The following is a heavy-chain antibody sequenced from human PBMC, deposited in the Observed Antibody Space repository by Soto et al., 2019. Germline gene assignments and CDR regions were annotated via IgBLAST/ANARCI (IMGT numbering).Heavy chain of an antibody. CDR3: ARDPWAADY. D-gene: IGHD3-16*01. Sequence: GGSLRLSCAASGFTFSSYSMNWVRQAPGKGLEWVSYISSSSSTIYYADSVKGRFTISRDNSKNTVNLQMNSLRAEDTAVYYCARDPWAADYWGQGTLVTVSS. V-gene: IGHV3-48*01. CDR1: GFTFSSYS. CDR2: ISSSSSTI. J-gene: IGHJ4*02.